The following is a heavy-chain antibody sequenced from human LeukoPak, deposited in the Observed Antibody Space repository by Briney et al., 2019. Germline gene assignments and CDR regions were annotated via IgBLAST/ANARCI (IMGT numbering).Heavy chain of an antibody. CDR1: GGSFSGYY. V-gene: IGHV4-34*01. CDR2: IYYSGST. CDR3: ARDQWLPPNDYGMDV. J-gene: IGHJ6*02. Sequence: SETLSLTCAVYGGSFSGYYWGWIRQPPGNGLEWIGTIYYSGSTYYNPSLKSRVTISVDTSKNQFSLKLSSVTAADTAVYYCARDQWLPPNDYGMDVWGQGTTVTVSS. D-gene: IGHD5-12*01.